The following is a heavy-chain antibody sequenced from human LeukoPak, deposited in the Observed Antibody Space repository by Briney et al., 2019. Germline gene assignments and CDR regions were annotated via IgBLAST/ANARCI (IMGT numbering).Heavy chain of an antibody. CDR2: IIPILGIA. CDR3: ASMTLTGPFDY. V-gene: IGHV1-69*04. Sequence: SVTVSCKASGGTFSSYAISWVRQAPGQGLEWMGRIIPILGIANYAQKFQGRVTITADKSTSTAYMELSSLRSEDTAVYYCASMTLTGPFDYWGQGTLVTVSS. D-gene: IGHD3-9*01. J-gene: IGHJ4*02. CDR1: GGTFSSYA.